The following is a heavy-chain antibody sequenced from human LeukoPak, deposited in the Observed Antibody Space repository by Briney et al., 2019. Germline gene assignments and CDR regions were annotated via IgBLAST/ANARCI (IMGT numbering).Heavy chain of an antibody. Sequence: PGGSLRLSCAASGFTFSSHSMDWVRQAPGKGLEWVSYISSSSSTIYYADSVKGRFTISRDNAKNTLYLQMNSLRIEDTAVYYCARDLGGAAAETRGGQGTLVTVSS. J-gene: IGHJ4*02. V-gene: IGHV3-48*04. CDR2: ISSSSSTI. CDR3: ARDLGGAAAETR. CDR1: GFTFSSHS. D-gene: IGHD6-13*01.